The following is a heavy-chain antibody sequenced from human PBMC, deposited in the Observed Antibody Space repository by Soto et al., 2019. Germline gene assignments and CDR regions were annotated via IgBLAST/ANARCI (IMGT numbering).Heavy chain of an antibody. CDR1: GGSISSYY. D-gene: IGHD4-17*01. V-gene: IGHV4-59*01. Sequence: SETLSLTCTVSGGSISSYYWSWIRQPPGKGLEWIGYIYYSGSTNYNPSLKSRVTISVDTSKNQFSLKLSSVTAADTAVYYCARYFFYGDTRWFDPWGQGTLVTVSS. CDR3: ARYFFYGDTRWFDP. CDR2: IYYSGST. J-gene: IGHJ5*02.